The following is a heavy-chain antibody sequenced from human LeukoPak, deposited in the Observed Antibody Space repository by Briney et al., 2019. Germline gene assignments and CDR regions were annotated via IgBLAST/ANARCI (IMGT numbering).Heavy chain of an antibody. J-gene: IGHJ4*02. CDR1: GFTFSSYW. CDR3: AREQGYSGYDFDY. Sequence: GGSLRLSCAASGFTFSSYWMSWVRQAPGKGLEWVANIKQDGSEKYYVDSVKGRFTISRDNAKNSPYLQMNSLRAEDTAVYYCAREQGYSGYDFDYWGQGTLVTVSS. D-gene: IGHD5-12*01. V-gene: IGHV3-7*01. CDR2: IKQDGSEK.